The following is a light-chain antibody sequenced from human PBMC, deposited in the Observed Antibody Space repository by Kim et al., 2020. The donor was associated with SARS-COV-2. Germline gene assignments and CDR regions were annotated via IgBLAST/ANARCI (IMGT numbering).Light chain of an antibody. CDR1: QSVSSN. CDR3: QEYNNWPPYT. J-gene: IGKJ2*01. CDR2: GAS. V-gene: IGKV3-15*01. Sequence: EIVMTQSPATLSVSPGERATLSCRASQSVSSNLAWYQQKPGQAPRLLIYGASTRATGIPARFSGSGSGTEFTLTISSLQSEDFAVYYCQEYNNWPPYTLGQGTRLET.